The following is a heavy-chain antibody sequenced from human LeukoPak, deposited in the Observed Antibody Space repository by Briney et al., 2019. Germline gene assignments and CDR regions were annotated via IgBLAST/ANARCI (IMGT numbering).Heavy chain of an antibody. CDR3: GRRRKSSYSDAFDI. CDR2: IYYSGST. V-gene: IGHV4-59*01. D-gene: IGHD2-2*02. Sequence: KPSETLSLTCTVSGGSIISYYWSWIRQPPGKGLEWIGFIYYSGSTNYNPSLKSRATMSVDTSKNQFSLKLSSVTAVDTAVYYCGRRRKSSYSDAFDIWGQGTMVTVSS. J-gene: IGHJ3*02. CDR1: GGSIISYY.